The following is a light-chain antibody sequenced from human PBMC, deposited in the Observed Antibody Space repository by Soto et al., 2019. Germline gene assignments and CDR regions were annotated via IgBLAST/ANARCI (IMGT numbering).Light chain of an antibody. CDR2: DVS. V-gene: IGLV2-11*01. Sequence: QSALTQPRSVSGAPGQSVTISCTGTSSDVGSYNYVSWYQQHPGKAPRLMIYDVSKRPSGVPDRFSGSKSGNTASLTISGLQAEDETDYYCCSYAGNYVIFGGGTKLTV. CDR1: SSDVGSYNY. J-gene: IGLJ2*01. CDR3: CSYAGNYVI.